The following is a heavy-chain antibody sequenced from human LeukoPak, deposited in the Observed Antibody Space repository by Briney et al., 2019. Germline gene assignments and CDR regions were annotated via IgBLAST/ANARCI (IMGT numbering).Heavy chain of an antibody. Sequence: GGSLRLSCAASGFTFNNHAMHWVRQAPGKGLEWVAFIRYDESDEFYADSVKGRFSISRDNSKNTLYLQMNSLRAEDTAVYYCAKDYSKTSYYGSGTYYRHNWFDPWGQGTLVTVSS. D-gene: IGHD3-10*01. V-gene: IGHV3-30*02. CDR1: GFTFNNHA. CDR2: IRYDESDE. CDR3: AKDYSKTSYYGSGTYYRHNWFDP. J-gene: IGHJ5*02.